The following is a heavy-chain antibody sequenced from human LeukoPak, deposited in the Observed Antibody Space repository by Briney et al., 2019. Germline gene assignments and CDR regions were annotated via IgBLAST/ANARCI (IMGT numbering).Heavy chain of an antibody. J-gene: IGHJ4*02. Sequence: ASVKVSCKASGYTLTSYYMHWVRQAPGQGLEWMGIINPSSGSTSYAQKFQGRVTMTRDMSTSTVYMELSSLRSEDTAVYYCARVPSSGWYQAYYFDYWGQGTLVTVSS. CDR1: GYTLTSYY. D-gene: IGHD6-19*01. CDR3: ARVPSSGWYQAYYFDY. CDR2: INPSSGST. V-gene: IGHV1-46*01.